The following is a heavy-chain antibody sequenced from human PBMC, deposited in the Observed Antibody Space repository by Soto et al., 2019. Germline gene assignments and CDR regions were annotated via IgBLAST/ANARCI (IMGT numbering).Heavy chain of an antibody. CDR2: IADSRDRT. D-gene: IGHD2-15*01. CDR1: GFTFRSYA. Sequence: EVQLLESGGGLVQPGGSLRLSCAASGFTFRSYAMSWVRQAPGKGLEWVSVIADSRDRTYYADSVKGRFTISRDNSKNTLYLQMHNLRAEDTATYYCAKGIDWGQGTRFTVSS. CDR3: AKGID. J-gene: IGHJ4*02. V-gene: IGHV3-23*01.